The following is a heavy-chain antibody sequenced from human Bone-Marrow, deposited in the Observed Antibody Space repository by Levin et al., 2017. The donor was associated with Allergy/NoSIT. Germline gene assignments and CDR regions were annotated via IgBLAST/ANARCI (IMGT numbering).Heavy chain of an antibody. CDR2: IRSKAYGGTT. CDR1: GFTFGDYA. Sequence: PGGSLRLSCTASGFTFGDYAMSWFRQAPGKGLEWVGFIRSKAYGGTTEYAASVKGRFTISRDDSKSIAYLQMNSLKTEDTAVYYCTRGLGYCSGGSCYSVFLNTYYYYYYGMDVWGQGTTVTVSS. D-gene: IGHD2-15*01. V-gene: IGHV3-49*03. CDR3: TRGLGYCSGGSCYSVFLNTYYYYYYGMDV. J-gene: IGHJ6*02.